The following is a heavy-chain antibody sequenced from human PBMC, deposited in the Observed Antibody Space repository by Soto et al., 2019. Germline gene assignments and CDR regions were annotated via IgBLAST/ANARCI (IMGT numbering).Heavy chain of an antibody. D-gene: IGHD2-15*01. V-gene: IGHV4-59*02. CDR3: ARNGYCSGGSCRRFDP. Sequence: QVQLQESGPGLVKPSETLSLTCTVSGGSVSSYYWSWIRQPPGKGLESIGYIYYSGTTKYNPSLESRVTISVDTSKNQFSLKLSSVTAADTAVYYCARNGYCSGGSCRRFDPWGQGTLVTVSS. CDR2: IYYSGTT. J-gene: IGHJ5*02. CDR1: GGSVSSYY.